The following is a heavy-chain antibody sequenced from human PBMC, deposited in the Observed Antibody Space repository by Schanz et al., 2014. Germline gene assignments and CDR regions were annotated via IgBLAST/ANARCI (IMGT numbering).Heavy chain of an antibody. CDR2: ISGSGGDT. D-gene: IGHD5-18*01. CDR1: GFSFSIFA. Sequence: EVQLLESGGGLVQPGGSLRLSCAASGFSFSIFAMTWVRQAPGQGLEWVSTISGSGGDTYPADSVKGRFTISRDNSNNTLYLQMKSLRAEDTAVYYCAKYGGGYSYGFVEYWGQRILVAVSS. CDR3: AKYGGGYSYGFVEY. J-gene: IGHJ4*02. V-gene: IGHV3-23*01.